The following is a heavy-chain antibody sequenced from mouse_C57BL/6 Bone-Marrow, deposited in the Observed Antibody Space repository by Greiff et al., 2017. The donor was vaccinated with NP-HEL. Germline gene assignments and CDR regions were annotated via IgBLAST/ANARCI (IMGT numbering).Heavy chain of an antibody. CDR2: IDPSDSYT. V-gene: IGHV1-59*01. CDR1: GYTFTSYW. Sequence: QVQLQQPGAELVRPGTSVKLSCKASGYTFTSYWMHWVKQRPGQGLEWIGVIDPSDSYTNYNQKFKGKATLTVDTSSSTAYMQLSSLTSEDSAVYDCARMYYGSSPIYWYFDVWGTGTTVTVSS. J-gene: IGHJ1*03. D-gene: IGHD1-1*01. CDR3: ARMYYGSSPIYWYFDV.